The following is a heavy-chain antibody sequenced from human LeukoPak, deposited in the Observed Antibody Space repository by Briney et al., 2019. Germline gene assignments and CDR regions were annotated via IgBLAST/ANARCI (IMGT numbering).Heavy chain of an antibody. V-gene: IGHV3-23*01. Sequence: GGSLRLSCAASGFAFSSYAMSWVRQAPGKGLEWVSAISGSGGSTYYADSVKGRFTISRDNSKNTLNLQMNSLRAEDTAVYYCAKTEYSSGWYFDYWGQGTLVTVSS. CDR1: GFAFSSYA. J-gene: IGHJ4*02. CDR3: AKTEYSSGWYFDY. CDR2: ISGSGGST. D-gene: IGHD6-19*01.